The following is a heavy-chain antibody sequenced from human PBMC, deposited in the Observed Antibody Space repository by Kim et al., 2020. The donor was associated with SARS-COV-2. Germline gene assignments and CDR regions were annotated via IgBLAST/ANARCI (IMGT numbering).Heavy chain of an antibody. CDR2: VYYSGST. V-gene: IGHV4-59*01. J-gene: IGHJ5*02. CDR1: GDSISNYY. CDR3: ARIVEGYSRLSGNWFDP. D-gene: IGHD6-6*01. Sequence: SETLSLTCTVSGDSISNYYWTWIRQPPGKGLEWVGYVYYSGSTNYNPSLKSRVTISVDTSKNQVSLKLSSVSAADTALYYCARIVEGYSRLSGNWFDPWGQGILVTVSS.